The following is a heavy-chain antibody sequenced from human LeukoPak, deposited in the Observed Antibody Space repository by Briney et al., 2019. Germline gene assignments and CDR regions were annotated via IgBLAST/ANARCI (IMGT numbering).Heavy chain of an antibody. CDR3: ARGGNLEN. CDR2: INEDGGER. Sequence: PGGSLRLSCAAPGFTLSRYWMSWVRQAPGKGLEWVANINEDGGERHYVDTVKGRFTISRDNAKNSLYLQMNSLRAEDTAVYYCARGGNLENWGRGTLVTVSS. CDR1: GFTLSRYW. D-gene: IGHD1-14*01. J-gene: IGHJ4*02. V-gene: IGHV3-7*01.